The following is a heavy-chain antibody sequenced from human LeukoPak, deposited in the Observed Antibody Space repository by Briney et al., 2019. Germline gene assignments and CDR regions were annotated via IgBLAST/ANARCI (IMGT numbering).Heavy chain of an antibody. V-gene: IGHV3-7*01. CDR2: IKQDGSEK. D-gene: IGHD5-24*01. CDR3: ARDGFRDGYNAPLDY. CDR1: GFTFSSYW. Sequence: GGSLRLSCAASGFTFSSYWVSWVRQAPGKGLEWVANIKQDGSEKYYVDSVKGRFTISRDNAKNSLYLQMNSLRAEDTAVYYCARDGFRDGYNAPLDYWGQGTLVTVSS. J-gene: IGHJ4*02.